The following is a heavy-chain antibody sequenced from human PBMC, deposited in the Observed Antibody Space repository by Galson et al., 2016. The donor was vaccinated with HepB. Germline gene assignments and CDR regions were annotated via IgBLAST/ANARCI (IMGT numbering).Heavy chain of an antibody. CDR2: ISRSGDST. V-gene: IGHV3-23*01. CDR3: LKEYPQEAVA. CDR1: GFTFSSCA. Sequence: SLRLSCAASGFTFSSCAMSWVRQAPGKGLEWVSGISRSGDSTYYAEAMGGRFTISRDNSKNMLYLQMSILRAEDTALYYCLKEYPQEAVAWGQGTLITVTS. D-gene: IGHD6-19*01. J-gene: IGHJ1*01.